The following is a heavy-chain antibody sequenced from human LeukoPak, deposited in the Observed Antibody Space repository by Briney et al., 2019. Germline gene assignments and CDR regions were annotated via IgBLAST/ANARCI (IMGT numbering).Heavy chain of an antibody. D-gene: IGHD2-2*01. Sequence: GASVKVSCKASGYTFTSYGISWVRQAPGQGLEWMGWISAYNGNTNYAQKLQGRVTMTTDTSTSTAYMELRSLRSDDTAAYYCASNPLVPGFMDVWGKGTTVTVSS. CDR2: ISAYNGNT. V-gene: IGHV1-18*01. J-gene: IGHJ6*04. CDR3: ASNPLVPGFMDV. CDR1: GYTFTSYG.